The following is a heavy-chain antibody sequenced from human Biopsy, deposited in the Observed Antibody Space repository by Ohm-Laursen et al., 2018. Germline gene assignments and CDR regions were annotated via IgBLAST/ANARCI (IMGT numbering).Heavy chain of an antibody. J-gene: IGHJ4*02. V-gene: IGHV1-2*02. CDR2: INPNGGDT. Sequence: SVKVSCKASGYTFTGHYMHWVRQAPGQGLEWMGWINPNGGDTNYAQKFQGRVTMTTDTSVSTAYMGLSRLTFDDTAVYYCARASMIRGVMDVDYWGQGTLVIVSS. CDR3: ARASMIRGVMDVDY. D-gene: IGHD3-10*01. CDR1: GYTFTGHY.